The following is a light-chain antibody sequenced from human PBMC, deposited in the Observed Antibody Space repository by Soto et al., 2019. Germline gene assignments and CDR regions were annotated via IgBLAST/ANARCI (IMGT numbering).Light chain of an antibody. Sequence: QSALTQPASVSGSPGQSITISCTGTSSDVGSYNLVSWYQQHPGKAPKLMIYEVSKRPSGVSNRFSGSKSGNTASLTISGRQAEDEADYYCCSYAGSSTWVFGGWTKLTVL. CDR2: EVS. J-gene: IGLJ3*02. CDR3: CSYAGSSTWV. CDR1: SSDVGSYNL. V-gene: IGLV2-23*02.